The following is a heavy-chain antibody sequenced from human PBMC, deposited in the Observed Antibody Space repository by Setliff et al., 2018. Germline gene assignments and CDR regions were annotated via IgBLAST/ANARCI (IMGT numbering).Heavy chain of an antibody. CDR2: ISTYSGAI. CDR3: VRGPGPSVVVARPFDR. D-gene: IGHD5-12*01. CDR1: GYSFVNYG. Sequence: ASVKVSCKASGYSFVNYGVSWVRQAPGHGVEWMGWISTYSGAIKNVPKFRDRVTLTTEASTNTAYMELRSLTSDDTAVDYCVRGPGPSVVVARPFDRWGQGTLVTVAS. V-gene: IGHV1-18*01. J-gene: IGHJ4*02.